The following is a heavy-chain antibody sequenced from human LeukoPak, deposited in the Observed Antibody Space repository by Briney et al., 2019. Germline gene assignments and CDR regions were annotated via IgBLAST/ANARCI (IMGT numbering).Heavy chain of an antibody. V-gene: IGHV4-4*07. CDR1: GGSISSYY. J-gene: IGHJ6*02. CDR3: AREPYYYDSSGYGLIYGMDV. D-gene: IGHD3-22*01. Sequence: SETLSLTCTVSGGSISSYYWSWIRQPAGKGLEWIGRIYTSGSTNYNPSLKSRVTMSVDTSKNQFSLKLSSVTAADTAVYYCAREPYYYDSSGYGLIYGMDVWSQGTTVTVSS. CDR2: IYTSGST.